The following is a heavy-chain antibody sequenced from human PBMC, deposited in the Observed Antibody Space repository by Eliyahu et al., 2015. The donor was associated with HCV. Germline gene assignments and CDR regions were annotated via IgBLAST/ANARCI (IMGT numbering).Heavy chain of an antibody. V-gene: IGHV3-66*02. D-gene: IGHD5-24*01. J-gene: IGHJ4*02. Sequence: EVQLVESGGGLVQPGGSLRLSCAASGFTVSSNYMSWVRQASGKGLEWVSVIYSGGSTYYADSVKGRFTISRDNSKNTLYLQMNSLRAEDTAVYYCARGLGDGYNGWVSPFDYWGQGTLVTVSS. CDR1: GFTVSSNY. CDR3: ARGLGDGYNGWVSPFDY. CDR2: IYSGGST.